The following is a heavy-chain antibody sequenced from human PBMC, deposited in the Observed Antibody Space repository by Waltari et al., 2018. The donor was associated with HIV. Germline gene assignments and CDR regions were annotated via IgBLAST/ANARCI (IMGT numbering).Heavy chain of an antibody. CDR3: ASLYNYVWGSPPPFDY. CDR1: GFTFSSYW. V-gene: IGHV3-74*01. CDR2: YNRDGSST. J-gene: IGHJ4*02. Sequence: EVQLVESGGGLVQPGGSLRLSCAASGFTFSSYWMHWVRQAPGKGLVGVSRYNRDGSSTNYADSVKGRFTISRDNAKNTVYLQMNSLRAEDTALYYCASLYNYVWGSPPPFDYWGQGTLVTVSS. D-gene: IGHD3-16*01.